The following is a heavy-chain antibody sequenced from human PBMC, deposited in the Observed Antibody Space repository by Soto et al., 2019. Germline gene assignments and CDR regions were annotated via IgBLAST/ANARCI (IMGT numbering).Heavy chain of an antibody. CDR3: ARLRWEQPWVFDY. D-gene: IGHD1-26*01. CDR2: INHSGGT. V-gene: IGHV4-34*02. J-gene: IGHJ4*02. Sequence: QVQLQQWGAGLLNPSETLSLTCAVYGWSFSGYYWSWIRQPPVKRLECIGEINHSGGTNYNPSLKSRVTISVDTSKNQFSLKLSSVTAADTAVFYCARLRWEQPWVFDYWGQGTLVTVSS. CDR1: GWSFSGYY.